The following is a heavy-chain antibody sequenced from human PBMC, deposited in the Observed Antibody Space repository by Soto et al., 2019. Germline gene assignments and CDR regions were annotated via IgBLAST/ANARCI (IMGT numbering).Heavy chain of an antibody. CDR3: ARNIRRGTGSFISTPGYYYMDV. D-gene: IGHD1-1*01. CDR1: GFTFSSYW. V-gene: IGHV3-7*01. Sequence: GGSLRLSCAASGFTFSSYWMSWVRQAPGKGLEWVANIKQDGSEKYYVDSVKGRFTISRDNAKNSLYLQMNSLRAEDTAVYYCARNIRRGTGSFISTPGYYYMDVWGKGTTVTVSS. CDR2: IKQDGSEK. J-gene: IGHJ6*03.